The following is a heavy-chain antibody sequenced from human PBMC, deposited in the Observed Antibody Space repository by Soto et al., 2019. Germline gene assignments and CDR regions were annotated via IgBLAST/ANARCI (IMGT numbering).Heavy chain of an antibody. V-gene: IGHV4-4*07. D-gene: IGHD3-10*01. CDR1: VGSISSYY. J-gene: IGHJ6*02. Sequence: SETLSLTCTVSVGSISSYYVSWIRQSAGKGLEWIGRIDTSGTTNYNPSLKSRVTMSVDASKNHFSLNLSPVTAADTAVYYCARGPRGYVYYHGMDVWGQGTTVTVSS. CDR2: IDTSGTT. CDR3: ARGPRGYVYYHGMDV.